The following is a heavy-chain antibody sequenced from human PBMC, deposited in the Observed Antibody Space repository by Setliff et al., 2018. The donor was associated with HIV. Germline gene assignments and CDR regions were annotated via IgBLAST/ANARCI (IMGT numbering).Heavy chain of an antibody. V-gene: IGHV3-74*01. CDR2: INTDERYT. D-gene: IGHD2-15*01. CDR3: ARGRRDCSSGSCYGPYYMDV. Sequence: GGSLRLSCAASGFAFSTYWMHWVRQAPGKGLVRVSRINTDERYTLYADSVKGRFTISRDNAKSTLYLQMNSLRAEDTATYYCARGRRDCSSGSCYGPYYMDVWGKGTTVTVSS. J-gene: IGHJ6*03. CDR1: GFAFSTYW.